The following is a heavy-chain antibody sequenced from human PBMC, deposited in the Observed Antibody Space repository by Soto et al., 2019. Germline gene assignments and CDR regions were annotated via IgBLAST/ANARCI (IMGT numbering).Heavy chain of an antibody. CDR3: AARTYYYDSSGTDY. V-gene: IGHV1-58*01. CDR1: GFTFTSSA. D-gene: IGHD3-22*01. J-gene: IGHJ4*02. CDR2: IVVGSGNT. Sequence: EASVKVSCKASGFTFTSSAVQWVRQARGQRLEWIGWIVVGSGNTNYAQKFQERVTITRDMSTSTAYMELSSLRSEDTAVYYCAARTYYYDSSGTDYWGQGTLVTVSS.